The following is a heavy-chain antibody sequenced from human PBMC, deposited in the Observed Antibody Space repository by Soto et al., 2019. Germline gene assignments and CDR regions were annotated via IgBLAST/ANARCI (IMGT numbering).Heavy chain of an antibody. CDR1: GYTFTSHD. CDR3: ARVSSIAARRSFDS. CDR2: LNPYNGKT. V-gene: IGHV1-8*01. D-gene: IGHD6-6*01. Sequence: QVQLVQSGTEVKTPGASVKVSCKASGYTFTSHDINWVRQATGQWLEWMGWLNPYNGKTAYAQTFQGRVTMTWNATTGTVYLELSSLRSEDTAMYYCARVSSIAARRSFDSWGQGTLVTVSS. J-gene: IGHJ4*02.